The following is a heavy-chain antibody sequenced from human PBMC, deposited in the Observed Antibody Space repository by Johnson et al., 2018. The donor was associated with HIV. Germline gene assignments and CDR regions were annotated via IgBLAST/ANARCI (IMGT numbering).Heavy chain of an antibody. J-gene: IGHJ3*01. V-gene: IGHV3-30*14. CDR3: ARDPTTVVAFDAFDV. Sequence: ADSVKGRFTISRDNSKNTLYLQMNSLRAEDTAVYYCARDPTTVVAFDAFDVWGQGTMVIVS. D-gene: IGHD4-23*01.